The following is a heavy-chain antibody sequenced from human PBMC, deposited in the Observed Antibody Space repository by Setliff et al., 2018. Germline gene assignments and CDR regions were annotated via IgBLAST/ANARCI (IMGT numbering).Heavy chain of an antibody. CDR3: ARGGDSGSYFLANHDAFDI. V-gene: IGHV1-69*06. D-gene: IGHD1-26*01. CDR2: IIPIFGTA. Sequence: SVKVSCKASGGTFSSYAISWVRQAPGQGLEWMGRIIPIFGTANYAQKFQGRVTITADKSTSTAYMELSSLRSEDTAVYYCARGGDSGSYFLANHDAFDIWGQGTMVTVSS. CDR1: GGTFSSYA. J-gene: IGHJ3*02.